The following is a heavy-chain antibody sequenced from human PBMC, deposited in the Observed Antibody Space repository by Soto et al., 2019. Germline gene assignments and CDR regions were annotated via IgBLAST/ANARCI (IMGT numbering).Heavy chain of an antibody. Sequence: QVQLVESGGGVVQPGRSLRLSCAASGFTFSNYAMYWVRQAPGKGLEWVAVISYDGSNKYYVDSVKGRFTISRDNSENTLYLQMNSLRAEDTAVYYCAREDYWGQGTLVTVSS. CDR3: AREDY. CDR1: GFTFSNYA. CDR2: ISYDGSNK. J-gene: IGHJ4*02. V-gene: IGHV3-30-3*01.